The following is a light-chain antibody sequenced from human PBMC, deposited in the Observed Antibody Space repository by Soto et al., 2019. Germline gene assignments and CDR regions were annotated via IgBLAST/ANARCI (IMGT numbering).Light chain of an antibody. J-gene: IGKJ3*01. V-gene: IGKV3-15*01. CDR1: QSISNS. Sequence: EIVLTQSPAALSVSPGEGATLSCRASQSISNSLAWYQQKPGQAPRLLIYSASTRATGIPARFSGRGSGTEFTLTISSLQSEDFAVYYGQHYNNWPFTFGPGTKVDIK. CDR3: QHYNNWPFT. CDR2: SAS.